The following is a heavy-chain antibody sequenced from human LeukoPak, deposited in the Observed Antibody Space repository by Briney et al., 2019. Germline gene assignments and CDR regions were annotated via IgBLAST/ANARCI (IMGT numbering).Heavy chain of an antibody. J-gene: IGHJ4*02. CDR1: GDSVSSNSAA. D-gene: IGHD2-15*01. Sequence: SQTLSLTCAISGDSVSSNSAAWNWIRQSPPRGLEWLGRTYYRSKWHNDYAVSVKSRITINPDTSKSQFSLQLISVTPEDTAIYYCARIVGGSPDYWGQGTLVTVSS. CDR3: ARIVGGSPDY. CDR2: TYYRSKWHN. V-gene: IGHV6-1*01.